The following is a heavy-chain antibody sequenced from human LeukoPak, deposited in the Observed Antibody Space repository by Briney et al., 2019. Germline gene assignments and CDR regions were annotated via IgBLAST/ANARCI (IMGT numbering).Heavy chain of an antibody. CDR2: IYTSGST. Sequence: SETLSPTCTVSGGSISSYYWSWIRQPAGKGLEWIGRIYTSGSTNYNPSLKSRVTMSVDTSKNQFSLKLSSVTAADTAVYYCARDRYYYDSSARYYMDVWGKGTTVTISS. CDR1: GGSISSYY. V-gene: IGHV4-4*07. D-gene: IGHD3-22*01. J-gene: IGHJ6*03. CDR3: ARDRYYYDSSARYYMDV.